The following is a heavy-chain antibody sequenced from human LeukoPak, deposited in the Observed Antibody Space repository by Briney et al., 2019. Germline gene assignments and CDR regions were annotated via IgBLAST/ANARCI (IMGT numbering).Heavy chain of an antibody. D-gene: IGHD6-13*01. CDR3: AKCQQLGHYYMDV. Sequence: GGSLRLSCAASGFTFSSYGMHWVRQAPGKGLEWVAFIRYDGSNKYYADSVKGRFTISRDNSKNTLYLQMNSLRTEDTAVYYCAKCQQLGHYYMDVWGKGTTVTISS. CDR2: IRYDGSNK. V-gene: IGHV3-30*02. CDR1: GFTFSSYG. J-gene: IGHJ6*03.